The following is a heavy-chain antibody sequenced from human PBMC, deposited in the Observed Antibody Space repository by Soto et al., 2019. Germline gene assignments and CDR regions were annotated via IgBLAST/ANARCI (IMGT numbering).Heavy chain of an antibody. V-gene: IGHV1-18*01. CDR2: INAYNGNT. D-gene: IGHD3-16*01. J-gene: IGHJ6*02. CDR1: GYSFTRYG. CDR3: AMVDVYVTPSPQDV. Sequence: ASVKVSCKASGYSFTRYGIGWGLQAPGQGLEWMGWINAYNGNTNYAQNLQGRLTLTTDTSTTTAYMELRSLRSNDTAIYYCAMVDVYVTPSPQDVWGQGTTVTVSS.